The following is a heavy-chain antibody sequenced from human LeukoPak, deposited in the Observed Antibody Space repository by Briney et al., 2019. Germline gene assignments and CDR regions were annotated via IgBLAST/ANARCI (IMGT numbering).Heavy chain of an antibody. CDR2: IIPILGIA. CDR1: GGTFSSYA. V-gene: IGHV1-69*04. Sequence: SVKVSCKASGGTFSSYAISWVRQAPGQGLEWMGRIIPILGIANYAQKFQGRVTITADKSTSTAYMELSSLRSEDTAVYYCARGFSTYYDFWSGETNWFDPWGQGTLVTVSS. J-gene: IGHJ5*02. D-gene: IGHD3-3*01. CDR3: ARGFSTYYDFWSGETNWFDP.